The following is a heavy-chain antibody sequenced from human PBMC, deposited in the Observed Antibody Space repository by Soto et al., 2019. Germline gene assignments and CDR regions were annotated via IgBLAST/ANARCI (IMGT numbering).Heavy chain of an antibody. V-gene: IGHV3-23*01. Sequence: EMQLLESGGGLVQPGGSLRLSCVVSGFSFSTYGVTWVRQAPGKRLEWVCGVSGGSGVTHYTDSVKGRFTISGDDSKNTVYLQTHSLRGEDTAVYYCTRCNGYGDLWGQGTLVTVSS. CDR2: VSGGSGVT. CDR3: TRCNGYGDL. CDR1: GFSFSTYG. J-gene: IGHJ5*02. D-gene: IGHD4-17*01.